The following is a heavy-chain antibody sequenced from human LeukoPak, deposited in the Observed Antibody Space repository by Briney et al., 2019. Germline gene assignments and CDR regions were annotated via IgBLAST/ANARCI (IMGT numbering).Heavy chain of an antibody. D-gene: IGHD2-15*01. CDR3: ARASGGNLDFDY. J-gene: IGHJ4*02. Sequence: ASVKVSCKASGGTFSSYAISWVRQAPGQGLEWMGRIIPIFGTANYAQKFQGRATITTDESTSTAYMELSSLRSEDTAVYYCARASGGNLDFDYWGQGTLVTVSS. CDR1: GGTFSSYA. V-gene: IGHV1-69*05. CDR2: IIPIFGTA.